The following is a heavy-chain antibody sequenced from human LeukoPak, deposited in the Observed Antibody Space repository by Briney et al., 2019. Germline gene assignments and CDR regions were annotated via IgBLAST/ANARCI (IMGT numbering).Heavy chain of an antibody. Sequence: GGSLRLSCAASGFTFSSYGVSWVRQAPGKGLEWVSAISGSGGSTYYADSVKGRFTISRDNSKNTLYLQMNSLRAEDTAVYYCAKGIQVWPRGIDYWGQGTLVTVSS. CDR2: ISGSGGST. CDR1: GFTFSSYG. V-gene: IGHV3-23*01. D-gene: IGHD5-18*01. J-gene: IGHJ4*02. CDR3: AKGIQVWPRGIDY.